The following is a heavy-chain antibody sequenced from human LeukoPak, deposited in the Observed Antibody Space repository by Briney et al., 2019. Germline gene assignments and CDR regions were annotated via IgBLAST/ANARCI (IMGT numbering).Heavy chain of an antibody. CDR2: INPNSGDT. Sequence: GASVKVSCKASGYTFTDYYLHWVRQAPGQGLEWMGWINPNSGDTNYAQKFQGRVTMTRDTSISTAYMEVRRLRSDDTAVYFCAREGVTGWPYNWFDPWGQGTLVTVSS. V-gene: IGHV1-2*02. D-gene: IGHD2-21*02. CDR1: GYTFTDYY. CDR3: AREGVTGWPYNWFDP. J-gene: IGHJ5*02.